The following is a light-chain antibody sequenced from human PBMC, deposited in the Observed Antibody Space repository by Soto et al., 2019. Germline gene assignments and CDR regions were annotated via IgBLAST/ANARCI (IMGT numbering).Light chain of an antibody. CDR1: GSNTGAGYD. Sequence: QSALTQPPSVSGPQGKRAPTPGPGSGSNTGAGYDVHWYQQLPGTAPKLLIYGNSNRPSGVPDRFSGSKSGTSASLAITGLQAEDEADYYCQSYDSSLSGVVFGGGTKLTVL. J-gene: IGLJ2*01. CDR3: QSYDSSLSGVV. CDR2: GNS. V-gene: IGLV1-40*01.